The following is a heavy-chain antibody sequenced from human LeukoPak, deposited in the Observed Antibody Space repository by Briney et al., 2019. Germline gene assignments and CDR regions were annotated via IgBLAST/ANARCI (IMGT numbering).Heavy chain of an antibody. Sequence: GGSLRLSCAASGFTFSSYSMNWVRQAPGKRLEWVSSISSSSSYIYYADSVKGRFTISRDNAKNSLYLQMNSLRAEDTAVYYCARELSGYYGSGSFRYFDLWGRGTLVTVSS. CDR1: GFTFSSYS. CDR3: ARELSGYYGSGSFRYFDL. V-gene: IGHV3-21*01. J-gene: IGHJ2*01. CDR2: ISSSSSYI. D-gene: IGHD3-10*01.